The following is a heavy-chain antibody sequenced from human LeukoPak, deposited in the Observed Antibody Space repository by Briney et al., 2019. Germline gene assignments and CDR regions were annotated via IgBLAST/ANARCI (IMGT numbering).Heavy chain of an antibody. CDR2: IYYNGNT. V-gene: IGHV4-59*08. Sequence: SETLSLTCSVSGGSIWSYYWTWLRQPPGKGLEWIGYIYYNGNTNYNPSLKSRVTISLDTSKNQFSLKLASVTAADTAVYYCARHGQEGDFYAAGSCNAFHLGGEGTMVTVSS. D-gene: IGHD3-10*01. CDR1: GGSIWSYY. CDR3: ARHGQEGDFYAAGSCNAFHL. J-gene: IGHJ3*01.